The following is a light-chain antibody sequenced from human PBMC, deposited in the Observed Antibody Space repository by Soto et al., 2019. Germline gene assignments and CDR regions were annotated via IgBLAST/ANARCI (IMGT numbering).Light chain of an antibody. CDR2: AAS. CDR3: QQYDNWPPWT. J-gene: IGKJ1*01. CDR1: ESVSSN. Sequence: EIVMTQSPATLSVSPGERATLSCRATESVSSNLAWYQQKPGQAPRLLIYAASTRATGIPARFSGSGSGTEFTLTISSLQPEDVAVYYCQQYDNWPPWTFGQGTKVEGK. V-gene: IGKV3-15*01.